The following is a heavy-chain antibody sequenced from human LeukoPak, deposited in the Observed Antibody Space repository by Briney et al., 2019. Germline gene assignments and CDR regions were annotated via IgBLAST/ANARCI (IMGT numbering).Heavy chain of an antibody. CDR1: GGSISSGGYY. J-gene: IGHJ4*02. CDR3: ARADQWELLTYYFDY. Sequence: PSETLSLTCTVSGGSISSGGYYWSWIRQHPGKGLEWIGYIYYSGSTYYNPSLKSRVTISVDTSKNQFSLKLSSVTAADTAVYYCARADQWELLTYYFDYWGQGTLVTASS. CDR2: IYYSGST. D-gene: IGHD1-26*01. V-gene: IGHV4-31*03.